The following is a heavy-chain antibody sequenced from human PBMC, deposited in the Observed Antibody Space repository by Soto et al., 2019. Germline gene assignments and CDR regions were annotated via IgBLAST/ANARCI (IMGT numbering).Heavy chain of an antibody. D-gene: IGHD1-1*01. CDR3: AKDALERRLHAFDF. J-gene: IGHJ3*01. V-gene: IGHV3-23*01. Sequence: EVKLLESGGGLAQPGGTLRLSCAASGFTFSSYTMSWVRQAPGKGLEWVSAINFGGGSTYYADSVKGRFTISRDNSKNTLYLQMNSLRAEDTAVYYCAKDALERRLHAFDFWGQGTMVTVSS. CDR2: INFGGGST. CDR1: GFTFSSYT.